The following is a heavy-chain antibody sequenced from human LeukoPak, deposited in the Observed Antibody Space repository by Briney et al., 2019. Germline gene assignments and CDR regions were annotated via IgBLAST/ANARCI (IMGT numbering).Heavy chain of an antibody. Sequence: ASVKVSCKASGYTFTSYAMHWVRQAPGQRLEWMGWINAGNGNTKYSQKFQGRVTITRDTSASTAYMELSSLRSEDTAVYYCARGVRWRGAYCSSTSCYGGMGNWFDPWGQGTLVTVSS. J-gene: IGHJ5*02. CDR3: ARGVRWRGAYCSSTSCYGGMGNWFDP. CDR2: INAGNGNT. V-gene: IGHV1-3*01. D-gene: IGHD2-2*01. CDR1: GYTFTSYA.